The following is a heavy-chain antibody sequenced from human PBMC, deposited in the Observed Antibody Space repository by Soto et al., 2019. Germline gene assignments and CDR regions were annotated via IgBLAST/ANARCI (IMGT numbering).Heavy chain of an antibody. CDR3: ARVRLSCIVVVTAIPLAFDI. D-gene: IGHD2-21*02. Sequence: QVQLVQSGAEVKKPGSSVKVSCKASGGTFSSYAISWVRQAPGQGLDWMGGIIPIFGTANYAQKFQGRVTITADKSTSTDYMELSSLRSEDTAVYYCARVRLSCIVVVTAIPLAFDIWGQGTMVTASS. V-gene: IGHV1-69*06. CDR1: GGTFSSYA. CDR2: IIPIFGTA. J-gene: IGHJ3*02.